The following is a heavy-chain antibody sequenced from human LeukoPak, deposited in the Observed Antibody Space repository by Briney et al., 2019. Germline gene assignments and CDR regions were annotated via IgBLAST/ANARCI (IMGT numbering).Heavy chain of an antibody. Sequence: ASVKVSCKTSGYTFTTYYMHWVRQAPGQGLEWMGWINPNSGGTDYAQKFQGRVTMTRDTSISTAYMELSRLRSDDTAVYYCARGLDYYDSSGYYYAHKYYYGMDVWGQGTTVTVSS. D-gene: IGHD3-22*01. CDR1: GYTFTTYY. CDR3: ARGLDYYDSSGYYYAHKYYYGMDV. J-gene: IGHJ6*02. V-gene: IGHV1-2*02. CDR2: INPNSGGT.